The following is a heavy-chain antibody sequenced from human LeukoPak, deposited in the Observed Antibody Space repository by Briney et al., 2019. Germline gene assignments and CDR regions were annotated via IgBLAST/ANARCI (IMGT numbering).Heavy chain of an antibody. Sequence: GGSLRLSCAAFGFTFSSYWMHWVRQAPGKGLVWVSRINSDGISPSYADSVKGRFTISRENAKNTLNLHIASLRAQATPGYYCPDLGITMIGGAWGKGATVTISS. D-gene: IGHD3-10*02. CDR2: INSDGISP. CDR3: PDLGITMIGGA. J-gene: IGHJ6*04. V-gene: IGHV3-74*01. CDR1: GFTFSSYW.